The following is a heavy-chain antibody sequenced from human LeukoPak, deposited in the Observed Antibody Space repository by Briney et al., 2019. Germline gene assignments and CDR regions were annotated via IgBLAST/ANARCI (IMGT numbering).Heavy chain of an antibody. V-gene: IGHV3-21*01. Sequence: GGSLRLSCAASGFTFSSYSMNWVRQAPGEGLEWVSSISSSSSYIYYADSVKGRFTISRDNAKNSLYLQMNSLRAEDTAVYYRARDDGSGWFYFDYWGQGTLVTVSS. D-gene: IGHD6-19*01. J-gene: IGHJ4*02. CDR2: ISSSSSYI. CDR1: GFTFSSYS. CDR3: ARDDGSGWFYFDY.